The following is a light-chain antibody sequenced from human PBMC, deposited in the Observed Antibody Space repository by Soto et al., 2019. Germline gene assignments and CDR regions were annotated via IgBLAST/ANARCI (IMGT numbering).Light chain of an antibody. CDR1: QSISSY. J-gene: IGKJ1*01. CDR3: QQSYSTLTWT. CDR2: AAS. Sequence: DIQMTQPPSSLSASVGDRVTITCRASQSISSYLNWYQQKPGKAPKLLIYAASSLQSGVPSRFSGSGSGTDFTLTISSLQPEDFATYYCQQSYSTLTWTFGQGTKVDIK. V-gene: IGKV1-39*01.